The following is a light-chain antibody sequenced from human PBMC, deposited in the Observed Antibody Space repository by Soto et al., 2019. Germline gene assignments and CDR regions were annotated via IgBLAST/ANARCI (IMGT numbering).Light chain of an antibody. J-gene: IGKJ1*01. Sequence: EIVLTQSPGTLSLSPGERATLSCRASQSVGNNYLAWYQQKPGQAPRLLIYGASSRATRIPDRFSGSGSGTDFTLTIGRLEPEDSAVYYCQHYANSPWTFGQGTKVDIK. V-gene: IGKV3-20*01. CDR3: QHYANSPWT. CDR2: GAS. CDR1: QSVGNNY.